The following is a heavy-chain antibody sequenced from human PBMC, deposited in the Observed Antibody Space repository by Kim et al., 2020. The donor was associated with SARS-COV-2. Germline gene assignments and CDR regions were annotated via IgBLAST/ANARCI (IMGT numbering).Heavy chain of an antibody. CDR3: AKDTVTTYYFDY. V-gene: IGHV3-23*01. Sequence: YADSVKGRFTISRDNSKNTLYLQRNSLRAEDTAVYYCAKDTVTTYYFDYWGQGTLVTVSS. D-gene: IGHD4-17*01. J-gene: IGHJ4*02.